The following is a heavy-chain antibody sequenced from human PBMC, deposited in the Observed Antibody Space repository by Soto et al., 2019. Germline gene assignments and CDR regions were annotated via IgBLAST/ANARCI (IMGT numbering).Heavy chain of an antibody. Sequence: EVQLLESGGGLVQPGGSLRLSCAASGFTFSSYAMSWVRQAPGKGLEWVSAISGSGGSTYYADSVKGRFTISRDNSKNTLYLQMNSLRAEDTAVYYCAKGVVPAAIPSYYYYYGMDVWGQGTTVTVSS. D-gene: IGHD2-2*02. V-gene: IGHV3-23*01. CDR1: GFTFSSYA. J-gene: IGHJ6*02. CDR3: AKGVVPAAIPSYYYYYGMDV. CDR2: ISGSGGST.